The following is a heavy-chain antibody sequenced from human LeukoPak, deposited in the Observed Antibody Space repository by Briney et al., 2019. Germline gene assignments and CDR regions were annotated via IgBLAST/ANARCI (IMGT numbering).Heavy chain of an antibody. V-gene: IGHV5-51*01. CDR2: IYPGDSDT. Sequence: GESLKISCKGSGYSFSNYWIGWVRQMPGKGLEWMGIIYPGDSDTRYSPSFQGQVSSSADRSISTAYLQWSSLKASDTAMYYCASHTAGYSSSSPFGYWGQGTLVTVSS. J-gene: IGHJ4*02. CDR1: GYSFSNYW. CDR3: ASHTAGYSSSSPFGY. D-gene: IGHD6-6*01.